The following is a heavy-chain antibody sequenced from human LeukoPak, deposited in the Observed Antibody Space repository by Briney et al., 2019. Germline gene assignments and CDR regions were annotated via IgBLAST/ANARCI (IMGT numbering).Heavy chain of an antibody. J-gene: IGHJ4*02. CDR2: INPNSGGT. Sequence: ASVKVSCKASGYTFTGYYIHWVRQAPGQGLEWMGWINPNSGGTNYAQKFQGRVTMTRDTSISTAYMELSRLRSDDTAVYYCARVDRASGYDWHFDYWGQGTLVTVSS. D-gene: IGHD5-12*01. CDR3: ARVDRASGYDWHFDY. CDR1: GYTFTGYY. V-gene: IGHV1-2*02.